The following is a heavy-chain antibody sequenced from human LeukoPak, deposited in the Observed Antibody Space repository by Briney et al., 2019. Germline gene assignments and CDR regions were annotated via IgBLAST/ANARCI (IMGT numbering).Heavy chain of an antibody. CDR2: ISAYNGNT. CDR1: GYTFTSYG. Sequence: ASVKVSCKASGYTFTSYGISWVRQAPGQGLEWTGWISAYNGNTNYAQKLQGRVTITTDTSTSTAYMELRRLRSDDTAVYYCATSLGHYYDSSGYSGPYYYYGMDVWGQGTTVTVSS. V-gene: IGHV1-18*01. D-gene: IGHD3-22*01. CDR3: ATSLGHYYDSSGYSGPYYYYGMDV. J-gene: IGHJ6*02.